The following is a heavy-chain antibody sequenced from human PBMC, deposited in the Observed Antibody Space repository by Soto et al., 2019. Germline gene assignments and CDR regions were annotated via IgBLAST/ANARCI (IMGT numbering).Heavy chain of an antibody. J-gene: IGHJ3*01. CDR1: GFTFSSYW. CDR2: IKQDGSEK. CDR3: ARDRGNPDSFDL. Sequence: GGSLRLSCAASGFTFSSYWMSWVRQAPGKGLEWVANIKQDGSEKYYVDSVKGRFTISRDNAKNTLYLQMNSLRVEDTAVYYCARDRGNPDSFDLWGQGTMVTVSS. V-gene: IGHV3-7*01. D-gene: IGHD3-10*01.